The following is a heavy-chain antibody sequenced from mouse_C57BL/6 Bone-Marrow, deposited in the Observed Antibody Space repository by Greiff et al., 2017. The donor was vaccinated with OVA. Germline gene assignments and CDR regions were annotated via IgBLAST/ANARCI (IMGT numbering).Heavy chain of an antibody. D-gene: IGHD1-1*01. V-gene: IGHV6-3*01. CDR2: IRLKSDNYAT. J-gene: IGHJ2*01. CDR3: TSPNYYRRGYYFDY. Sequence: EVKLVESGGGLVQPGGSMKLSCVASGFTFSNYWMNWVRQSPEKGLEWVAQIRLKSDNYATHYAESVKGRFTISRDDSKSSVYLQMNNLRAEDTGIYYCTSPNYYRRGYYFDYWGQGTTLTVSS. CDR1: GFTFSNYW.